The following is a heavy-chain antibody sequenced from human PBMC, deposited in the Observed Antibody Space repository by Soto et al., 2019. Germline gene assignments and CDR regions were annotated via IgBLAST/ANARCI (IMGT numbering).Heavy chain of an antibody. Sequence: SETQSLTCTVSGGSISKSNYFWGWIRQAPGKGLEWIASILYTGTTSYNSSLKSRVAISVDTSKNQFSLKLNSVTAADTAVYYCARLGWGNGDSDYWGQGTLCTVSS. D-gene: IGHD2-21*01. V-gene: IGHV4-39*01. CDR3: ARLGWGNGDSDY. J-gene: IGHJ4*02. CDR1: GGSISKSNYF. CDR2: ILYTGTT.